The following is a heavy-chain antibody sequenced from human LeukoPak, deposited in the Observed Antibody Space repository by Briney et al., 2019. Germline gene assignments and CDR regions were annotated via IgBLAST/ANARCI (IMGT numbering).Heavy chain of an antibody. J-gene: IGHJ4*02. V-gene: IGHV1-8*01. CDR2: MNPNSGNT. D-gene: IGHD1-20*01. Sequence: ASVKVSCKASGYTFTSYDINWVRQATGQGLEWMGWMNPNSGNTGYAQKFQGRVAMTRNTSISTAYMELSSLRSEDTAVYYWARAPRYNWNDDRDFDYWGQGTLVTVSS. CDR3: ARAPRYNWNDDRDFDY. CDR1: GYTFTSYD.